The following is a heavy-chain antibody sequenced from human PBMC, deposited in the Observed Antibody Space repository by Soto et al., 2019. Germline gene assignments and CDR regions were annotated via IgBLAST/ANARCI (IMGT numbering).Heavy chain of an antibody. J-gene: IGHJ2*01. CDR3: ARPSYSSGWHSRGYWYFDL. D-gene: IGHD6-19*01. Sequence: QLQLQESGPGLVKPSETLSLTCTVSGGSISSSSYYWGWIRQPPGKGLEWIGSIYYSGSTYYNPSPKSRVTISVDTSKNQFSLKLSSVTAADTAVYYCARPSYSSGWHSRGYWYFDLWGRGTLVTVSS. V-gene: IGHV4-39*01. CDR1: GGSISSSSYY. CDR2: IYYSGST.